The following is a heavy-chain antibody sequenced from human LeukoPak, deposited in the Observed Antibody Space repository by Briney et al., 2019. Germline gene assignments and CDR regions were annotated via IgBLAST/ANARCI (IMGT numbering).Heavy chain of an antibody. J-gene: IGHJ4*02. V-gene: IGHV3-11*01. CDR1: GFIFSDYY. Sequence: GGSLRLSCAASGFIFSDYYMTWIRQTPGKGLEWLSYISDSGSTINYADSVKGRLTISRDNAKKSLFLQMNSLRAEDTAVYYCTIYYDSSGSIDHWGQGTLVTVSS. D-gene: IGHD3-22*01. CDR3: TIYYDSSGSIDH. CDR2: ISDSGSTI.